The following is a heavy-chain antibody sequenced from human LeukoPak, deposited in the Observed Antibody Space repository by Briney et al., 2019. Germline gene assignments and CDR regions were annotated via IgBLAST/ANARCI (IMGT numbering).Heavy chain of an antibody. CDR2: ISYDGSNK. V-gene: IGHV3-30*18. Sequence: GRSLRLSCAASGFTFSSYGMHWVRQAPGKGLEWVAVISYDGSNKYYADSVKGRFTISRDNSKNTLYLQMNSLRAEDTAVYYCAKLRGEDYYDSSAHDYLGQGTLVTVSS. CDR1: GFTFSSYG. J-gene: IGHJ4*02. D-gene: IGHD3-22*01. CDR3: AKLRGEDYYDSSAHDY.